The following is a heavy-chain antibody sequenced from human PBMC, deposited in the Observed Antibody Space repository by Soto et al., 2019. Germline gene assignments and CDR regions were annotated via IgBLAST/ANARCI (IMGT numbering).Heavy chain of an antibody. J-gene: IGHJ6*02. CDR1: GGSISSTTYY. D-gene: IGHD3-10*01. Sequence: QVQLQESGPGLVKTSETLSLTCTVSGGSISSTTYYWGWIRQPPGQGLEWIGSIYYTGNTFYNPFRKSRVTISADTSQNQFSLKVTSVTAADTAVYDCARHDFYGSGSYYRKGFYYYFGLDVWGQGTTVTVSS. CDR3: ARHDFYGSGSYYRKGFYYYFGLDV. CDR2: IYYTGNT. V-gene: IGHV4-39*01.